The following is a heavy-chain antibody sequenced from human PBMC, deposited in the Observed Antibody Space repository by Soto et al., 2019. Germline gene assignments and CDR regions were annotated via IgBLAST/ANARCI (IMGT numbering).Heavy chain of an antibody. D-gene: IGHD2-2*01. Sequence: GGSLRLSCVASGFTFSSYAMSWVRQVPGKGLEWVSAISGSGGTTYYADSVKGRFTISRDNSKSTLFLQMSSLRAEDTAVYYCAKTGVKRIVAAASVDYWGQGTLVTVSS. CDR3: AKTGVKRIVAAASVDY. J-gene: IGHJ4*02. CDR2: ISGSGGTT. V-gene: IGHV3-23*01. CDR1: GFTFSSYA.